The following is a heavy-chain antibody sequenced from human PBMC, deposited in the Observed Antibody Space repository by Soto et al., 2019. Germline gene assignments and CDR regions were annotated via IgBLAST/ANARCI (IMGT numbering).Heavy chain of an antibody. V-gene: IGHV3-72*01. Sequence: PGGPLRLSCVASGFTFSDHNMDWIRQAQGKGQEWVARSRNKANRFTTDDAASIKGRVTNSRDDSKSSLFLQMNSLKTEDTGVYYWARGGGSGSPRDNDGWGPGTMVTVSS. CDR2: SRNKANRFTT. J-gene: IGHJ4*02. CDR3: ARGGGSGSPRDNDG. D-gene: IGHD6-19*01. CDR1: GFTFSDHN.